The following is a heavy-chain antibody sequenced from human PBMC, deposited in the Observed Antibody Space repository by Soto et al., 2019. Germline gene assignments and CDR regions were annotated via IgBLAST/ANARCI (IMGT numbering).Heavy chain of an antibody. J-gene: IGHJ6*02. Sequence: SETLSLTCAVYGASLSDNYCNWLRQPPGKGLEWIGEINHSGNTNYNPSLGSRVTISIDTSKNQLSLKLSSVTAADTAVYYCARDSVAAAGRYYYGMVVWGQGTTVTVPS. CDR2: INHSGNT. CDR1: GASLSDNY. V-gene: IGHV4-34*01. CDR3: ARDSVAAAGRYYYGMVV. D-gene: IGHD6-13*01.